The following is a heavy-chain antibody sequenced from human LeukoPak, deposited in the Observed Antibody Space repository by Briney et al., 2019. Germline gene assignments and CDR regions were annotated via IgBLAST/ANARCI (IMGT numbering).Heavy chain of an antibody. Sequence: ASVKVSCMASVYTFTSYDINWVRQATGQGLAWMGWMNPNSCNTGYAEKLQSRVTMTRNTSISTAYMELSSLRSEETAVYYCARGILQGYDFWSGYYQILNWFDPWSQGTLVTVYS. V-gene: IGHV1-8*01. D-gene: IGHD3-3*01. J-gene: IGHJ5*02. CDR3: ARGILQGYDFWSGYYQILNWFDP. CDR1: VYTFTSYD. CDR2: MNPNSCNT.